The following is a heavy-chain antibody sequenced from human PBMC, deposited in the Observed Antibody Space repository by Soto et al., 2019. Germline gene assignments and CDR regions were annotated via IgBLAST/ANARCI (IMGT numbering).Heavy chain of an antibody. CDR2: INPTSGGT. CDR1: GYTFAASY. D-gene: IGHD4-17*01. CDR3: ARDPDYGDYWGYFFDS. V-gene: IGHV1-2*02. J-gene: IGHJ4*02. Sequence: QVQLVQSGPEVKKPGASVKVSCKTSGYTFAASYIHWKRQPPGQGLEWMGWINPTSGGTVNAQNFQDRVTMTRDTSISTAYMELRRLNSDDTAVYYCARDPDYGDYWGYFFDSWGQGTPVTVSS.